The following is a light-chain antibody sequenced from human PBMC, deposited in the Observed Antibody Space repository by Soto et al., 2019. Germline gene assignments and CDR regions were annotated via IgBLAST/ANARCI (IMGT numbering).Light chain of an antibody. CDR3: QQSYSSPPWT. Sequence: DIQMTQSPSSLSASVGDRVTITCRASQSISRYLNWYQHQPGRAPKLLIHATSNLQTGVPSRFSGSGSGTDFTLTISSLQPEDFATYYCQQSYSSPPWTFGQGTKVEIK. V-gene: IGKV1-39*01. CDR1: QSISRY. CDR2: ATS. J-gene: IGKJ1*01.